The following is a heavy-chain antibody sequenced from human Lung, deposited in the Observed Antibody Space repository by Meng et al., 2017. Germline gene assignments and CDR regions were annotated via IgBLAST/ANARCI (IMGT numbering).Heavy chain of an antibody. CDR2: INHSGST. Sequence: QVQLQQWGAGLLRPSENLSLTCAVYGGSISDYYWSWIRQPPGKGLEWIGEINHSGSTNYNPSLESRATISVDTSQNNLSLKLSSVTAADSAVYYCARGPTTMAHDFDYWGQGTLVTVSS. CDR1: GGSISDYY. V-gene: IGHV4-34*01. CDR3: ARGPTTMAHDFDY. D-gene: IGHD4-11*01. J-gene: IGHJ4*02.